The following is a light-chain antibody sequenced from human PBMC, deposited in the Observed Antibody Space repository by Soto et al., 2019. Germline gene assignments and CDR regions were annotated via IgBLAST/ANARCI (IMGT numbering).Light chain of an antibody. Sequence: EIVLTQSPATLSLSPGERATLSCRASQPVSTYLAWYQQKPGQAPRLVIYDASYRANGIPARFSGSGSGTDFTLTISSLEPEDFAVYYCQQRSNWLLTFGGGTRWIS. CDR2: DAS. V-gene: IGKV3-11*01. J-gene: IGKJ4*01. CDR3: QQRSNWLLT. CDR1: QPVSTY.